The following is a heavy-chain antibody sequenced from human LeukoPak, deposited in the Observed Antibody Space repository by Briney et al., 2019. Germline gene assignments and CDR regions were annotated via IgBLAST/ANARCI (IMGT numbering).Heavy chain of an antibody. CDR2: ISSSSSTI. J-gene: IGHJ6*03. Sequence: PGGSLRLSCAASGFTFSSYSMNWVRQAPGEGLEWVSYISSSSSTIYYADSVKGRFTISRDNAKNSLYLQMNSLRAEDTAVYYCARDGNYCSGGSCYSTLYYYYYMDVWGKGTTVTVSS. V-gene: IGHV3-48*01. D-gene: IGHD2-15*01. CDR3: ARDGNYCSGGSCYSTLYYYYYMDV. CDR1: GFTFSSYS.